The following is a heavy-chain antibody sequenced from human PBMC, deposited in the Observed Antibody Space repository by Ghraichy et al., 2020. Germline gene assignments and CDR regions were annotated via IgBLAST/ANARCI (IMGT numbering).Heavy chain of an antibody. CDR1: GFTFSSYG. J-gene: IGHJ4*02. Sequence: GGSLRLSCAASGFTFSSYGMHWVRQAPGKGLEWVAVISYDGSNKYYADSVKGRFTISRDNSKNTLYLQMNSLRAEDTAVYYCAKDGVSGADGYNYGAGYFDYWGQGTLVTVSS. CDR2: ISYDGSNK. V-gene: IGHV3-30*18. CDR3: AKDGVSGADGYNYGAGYFDY. D-gene: IGHD5-24*01.